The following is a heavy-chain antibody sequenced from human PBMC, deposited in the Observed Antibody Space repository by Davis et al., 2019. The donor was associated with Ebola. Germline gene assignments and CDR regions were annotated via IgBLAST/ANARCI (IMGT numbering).Heavy chain of an antibody. CDR2: ISAYNGNT. CDR1: GYTFTSYG. V-gene: IGHV1-18*01. CDR3: ARVNIAAAGVGFDP. J-gene: IGHJ5*02. D-gene: IGHD6-13*01. Sequence: ASVKVSCKASGYTFTSYGISWVRQAPGQGLEWMGWISAYNGNTNYAQKLQGRVTMTTNTSTSTAYMELRSLRSDDTAVYYCARVNIAAAGVGFDPWGQGTLVTVSS.